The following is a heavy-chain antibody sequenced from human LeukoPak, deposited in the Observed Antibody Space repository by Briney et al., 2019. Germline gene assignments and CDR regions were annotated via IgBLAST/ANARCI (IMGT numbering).Heavy chain of an antibody. CDR2: IYPRDGST. J-gene: IGHJ4*02. Sequence: GASVKVSCKASGYTFTSNYIHWVRQAPGQGLEGMGMIYPRDGSTSYAQKFQGRVTVTRGTSTSTVHMELSGLRSEDTAVYYCARDQEGFDYWGQGTLVTVSS. CDR1: GYTFTSNY. V-gene: IGHV1-46*01. CDR3: ARDQEGFDY.